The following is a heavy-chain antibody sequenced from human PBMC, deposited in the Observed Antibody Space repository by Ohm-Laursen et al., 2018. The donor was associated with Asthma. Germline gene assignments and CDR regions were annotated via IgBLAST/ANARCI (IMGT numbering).Heavy chain of an antibody. CDR1: GFTFSSYA. V-gene: IGHV3-23*01. J-gene: IGHJ4*02. CDR2: ISGSGGST. D-gene: IGHD1-26*01. Sequence: SLRLSCAASGFTFSSYAVSWVRQAPGKGLEWVSSISGSGGSTYYADSVKGRFTISRDNSKNTLYLQMNSLRAEDTAVYYCAKGDGWELPFDYWGQGTLVTVSS. CDR3: AKGDGWELPFDY.